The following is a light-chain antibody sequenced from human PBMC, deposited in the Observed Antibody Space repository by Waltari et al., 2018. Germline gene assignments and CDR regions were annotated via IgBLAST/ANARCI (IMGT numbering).Light chain of an antibody. V-gene: IGLV8-61*01. Sequence: QAVVNQEPSLSVSPGGTVTLTCALSSGSLSTTSYATWYQQTPGQAPRTLVYKANALSSGVPDRFSGSILGNTAALTITGAQADDESDYYCALYMGSGIWVFGGGTRLTVL. CDR3: ALYMGSGIWV. CDR1: SGSLSTTSY. J-gene: IGLJ3*02. CDR2: KAN.